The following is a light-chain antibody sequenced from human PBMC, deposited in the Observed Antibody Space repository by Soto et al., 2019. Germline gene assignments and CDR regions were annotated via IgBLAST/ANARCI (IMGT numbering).Light chain of an antibody. CDR1: SGHNSYA. CDR3: QTWSTDIRL. V-gene: IGLV4-69*01. Sequence: QLVLTQPPSASASLGASVKLTCTLSSGHNSYAIAWHQQQPEKGPRYLMKLNSDGSHSKGDGIPDRFSGSSSGAERYLTISSLQSEDEADYYCQTWSTDIRLFGGGTKLTGL. J-gene: IGLJ3*02. CDR2: LNSDGSH.